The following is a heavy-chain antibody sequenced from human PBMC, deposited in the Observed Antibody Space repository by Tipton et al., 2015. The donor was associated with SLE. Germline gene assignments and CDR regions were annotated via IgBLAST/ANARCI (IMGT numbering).Heavy chain of an antibody. CDR2: IYYSGST. J-gene: IGHJ4*02. CDR1: GGSISSYY. CDR3: ARDRGSSSTLGFDY. Sequence: TLSLTCTVSGGSISSYYWSWIRQPPGKGLEWIGYIYYSGSTNYNPSLKSRVTIPVDTSKNQFSLKPSSVTAADTAVYYCARDRGSSSTLGFDYWGQGTLVTVSS. V-gene: IGHV4-59*12. D-gene: IGHD6-6*01.